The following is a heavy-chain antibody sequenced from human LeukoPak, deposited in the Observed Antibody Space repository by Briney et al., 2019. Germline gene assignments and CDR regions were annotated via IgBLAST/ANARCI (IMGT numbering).Heavy chain of an antibody. D-gene: IGHD3-22*01. J-gene: IGHJ4*02. CDR2: INHSGST. CDR1: GGSFSGYY. CDR3: ARDSSGYYRIDY. V-gene: IGHV4-34*01. Sequence: SETPSLTCAVYGGSFSGYYWSWIRQPPGKGLEWIGEINHSGSTNYNPSLKSRVTISVDTSKNQFSLKLTSVTAADTAVYYCARDSSGYYRIDYWGQGTLVTVSS.